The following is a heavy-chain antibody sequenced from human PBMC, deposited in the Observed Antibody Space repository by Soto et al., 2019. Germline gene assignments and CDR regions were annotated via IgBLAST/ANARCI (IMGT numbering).Heavy chain of an antibody. CDR3: ARQNYGSGSTYFDY. V-gene: IGHV4-59*08. D-gene: IGHD3-10*01. CDR1: GGYIRNYY. CDR2: IYYSGST. J-gene: IGHJ4*02. Sequence: SVTLCLPYTVAGGYIRNYYWSWIRQPPGKGLEWIGYIYYSGSTNYNPSLKSRVTISVDTSKNQFSLKLNSMTAADTAVYYCARQNYGSGSTYFDYWGQGTLVTVSP.